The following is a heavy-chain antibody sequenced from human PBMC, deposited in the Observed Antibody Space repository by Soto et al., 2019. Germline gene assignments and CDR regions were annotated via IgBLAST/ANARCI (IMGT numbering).Heavy chain of an antibody. CDR3: AKDPQQQRLDYYYYGMDV. Sequence: GGSLRLSCAASGFTFSSYAMSWVRQAPGKGLEWVSAISGSGGSTYYADSVKGRFTISRDNSKNTLYLQMNSLRAEDTAVYYCAKDPQQQRLDYYYYGMDVWGQGTTVTVSS. D-gene: IGHD6-13*01. CDR2: ISGSGGST. V-gene: IGHV3-23*01. J-gene: IGHJ6*02. CDR1: GFTFSSYA.